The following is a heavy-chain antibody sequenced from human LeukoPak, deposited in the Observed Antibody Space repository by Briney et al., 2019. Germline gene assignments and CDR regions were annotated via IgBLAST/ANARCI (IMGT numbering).Heavy chain of an antibody. V-gene: IGHV3-48*01. Sequence: QSGGSLRLSCAASGFTFSSYSMNWVRQAPGKGLEWVSYISSSSSTIYYADSVKGRFTISRDNAKNSLYLQMNSLRAEDTAVYYCARVEVEWLFGRYYYYMDVWGKGTTVTVSS. CDR3: ARVEVEWLFGRYYYYMDV. CDR1: GFTFSSYS. J-gene: IGHJ6*03. CDR2: ISSSSSTI. D-gene: IGHD3-3*01.